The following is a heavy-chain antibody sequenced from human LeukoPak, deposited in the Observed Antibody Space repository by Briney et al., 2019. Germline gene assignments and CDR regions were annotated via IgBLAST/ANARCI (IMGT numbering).Heavy chain of an antibody. V-gene: IGHV1-69*05. CDR2: IIPIFATP. Sequence: ASVKVSCKASGGTFSSYAVSWVRQAPGQGLEWIGVIIPIFATPDYAQKFRGRVSITTDESTSTAYMELSSLRSEDTALYYCARGPLYYDLSTGYPPSEMYYFDYWGQGTLVTVSS. D-gene: IGHD3-9*01. CDR3: ARGPLYYDLSTGYPPSEMYYFDY. J-gene: IGHJ4*02. CDR1: GGTFSSYA.